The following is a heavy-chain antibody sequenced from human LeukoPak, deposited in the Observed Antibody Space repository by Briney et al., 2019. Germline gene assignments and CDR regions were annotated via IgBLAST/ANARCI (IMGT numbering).Heavy chain of an antibody. Sequence: ASAKVSCKASGGTFSSYAISWVRQAPGQGLEWMGGIIPIFGTANYAQKFQGRVTITADKSTSTAYMELSSLRSEDTAVYYCAREQILTGYYSYYGMDVWGKGTTVTVSS. CDR1: GGTFSSYA. J-gene: IGHJ6*04. CDR2: IIPIFGTA. D-gene: IGHD3-9*01. CDR3: AREQILTGYYSYYGMDV. V-gene: IGHV1-69*06.